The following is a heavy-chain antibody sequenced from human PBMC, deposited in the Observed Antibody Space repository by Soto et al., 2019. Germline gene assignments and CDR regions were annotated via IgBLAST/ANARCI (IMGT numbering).Heavy chain of an antibody. Sequence: SETLSLTCTVSGGSISSGGYYWSWIRQHPGKGLEWIGYIYYSGSTYYNPSLKSRVTISVDTSKNQFSLKLSSVTAADTAVYYCARDLGYDYRGKYNWFDPWGQGTLVTV. J-gene: IGHJ5*02. CDR1: GGSISSGGYY. D-gene: IGHD5-12*01. CDR2: IYYSGST. CDR3: ARDLGYDYRGKYNWFDP. V-gene: IGHV4-31*03.